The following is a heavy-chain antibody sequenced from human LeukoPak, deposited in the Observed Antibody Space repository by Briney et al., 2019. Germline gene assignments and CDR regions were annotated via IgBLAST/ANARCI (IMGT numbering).Heavy chain of an antibody. D-gene: IGHD6-13*01. V-gene: IGHV3-7*01. CDR3: ARRWYSSTRNNYYYYYMDV. CDR1: GFTFSTYW. CDR2: IKQDGSEK. Sequence: GGSLRLSCAASGFTFSTYWMSWVRQAPGKGLEWVANIKQDGSEKYYVDFVKGRFTISRDNAKNSLYLQMNSLRAEDTAVYYCARRWYSSTRNNYYYYYMDVWGKGTTVTVSS. J-gene: IGHJ6*03.